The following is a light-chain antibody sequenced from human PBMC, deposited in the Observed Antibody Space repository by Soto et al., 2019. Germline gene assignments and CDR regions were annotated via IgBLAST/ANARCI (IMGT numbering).Light chain of an antibody. CDR3: QQYKNWPPMA. CDR2: DTS. J-gene: IGKJ1*01. V-gene: IGKV3-15*01. CDR1: QSVSRN. Sequence: EIVMTQSPATLSVSPGERATLSCRASQSVSRNLAWYQQKPGQAPRLLIYDTSARATGIPARFSGSGSGTEFTLTISSLQSEDFAVYYCQQYKNWPPMAFGQGTKVEIK.